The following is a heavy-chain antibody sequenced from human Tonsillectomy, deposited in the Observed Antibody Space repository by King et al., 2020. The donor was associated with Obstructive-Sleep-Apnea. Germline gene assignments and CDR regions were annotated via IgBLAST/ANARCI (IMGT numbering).Heavy chain of an antibody. CDR3: ARQTSDWYFDL. V-gene: IGHV4-59*08. J-gene: IGHJ2*01. CDR1: GGSISSYY. CDR2: VYYTGST. Sequence: VQLQESGPGLVKPSETLSLTCTVSGGSISSYYWSWIRQPPGQGLEWIGYVYYTGSTNYNPSLKSRVTISVDTSKNQFSLKLSSVTAADTAVYYCARQTSDWYFDLWGRGTLVTVSS.